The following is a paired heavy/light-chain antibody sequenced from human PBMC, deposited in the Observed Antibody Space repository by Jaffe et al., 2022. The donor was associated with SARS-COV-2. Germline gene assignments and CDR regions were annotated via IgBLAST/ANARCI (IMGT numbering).Heavy chain of an antibody. CDR3: ARPGAYGGNKNYGVDV. Sequence: EVQLVQSGAEVKKPGESLTISCKGSGYSFARSRITWVRQMPGKGLEWMGRIDPSDSYTEYSPSFQGHVTISADKSISTAYLQWSSLKASDTAIYYCARPGAYGGNKNYGVDVWGQGTTVTVSS. CDR2: IDPSDSYT. J-gene: IGHJ6*02. CDR1: GYSFARSR. V-gene: IGHV5-10-1*03. D-gene: IGHD4-17*01.
Light chain of an antibody. CDR3: MQALQTPT. CDR1: QSLLYSNGYNY. J-gene: IGKJ4*01. CDR2: LGS. Sequence: DIVMTQSPLSLPVTPGEPASISCRSSQSLLYSNGYNYLDWYLQKPGQSPQLLIYLGSNRASGVPDRFSGSGSGTDFTLKISRVEAEDVGVYYCMQALQTPTFGGGTKVEIK. V-gene: IGKV2-28*01.